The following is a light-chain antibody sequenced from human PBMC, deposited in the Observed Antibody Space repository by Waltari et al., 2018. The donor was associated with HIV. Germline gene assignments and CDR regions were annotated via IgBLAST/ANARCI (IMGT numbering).Light chain of an antibody. CDR1: SSDVGCYHY. V-gene: IGLV2-11*01. Sequence: QSALTQPRSMSGSPGQSVTISCTGTSSDVGCYHYFSWYQQHPGKAPKLMIFDVNKRPSGVPDRFSGSKSGNTASLTISGLQVEDEADYYCCSYADKYTWVFGGGTKLAVL. CDR2: DVN. CDR3: CSYADKYTWV. J-gene: IGLJ3*02.